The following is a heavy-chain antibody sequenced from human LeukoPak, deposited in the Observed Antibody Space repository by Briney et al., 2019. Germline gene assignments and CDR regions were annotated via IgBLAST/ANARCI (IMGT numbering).Heavy chain of an antibody. CDR1: GYSFNNYG. CDR3: ARDPSGVVVAGYGGWFDP. J-gene: IGHJ5*02. V-gene: IGHV1-18*01. CDR2: ISGYNGNT. Sequence: ASVKVSCKASGYSFNNYGISWVRQAPGQGLEWMGWISGYNGNTNYGEIVQGRVTMTRDTSTSTAYMELRSLTSDDTAVYYCARDPSGVVVAGYGGWFDPWGQGTLVTVSS. D-gene: IGHD2-15*01.